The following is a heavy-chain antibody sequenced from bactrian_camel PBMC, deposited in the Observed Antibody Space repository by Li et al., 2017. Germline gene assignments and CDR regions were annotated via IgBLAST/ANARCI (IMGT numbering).Heavy chain of an antibody. CDR1: GYPYSDGYC. J-gene: IGHJ4*01. D-gene: IGHD3*01. CDR2: IGTNGVAT. V-gene: IGHV3S6*01. CDR3: ATGVYCANVLSPSEYDA. Sequence: HVQLVESGGGSVQAGGSLRLSCVVSGYPYSDGYCMGWFPRLQGWSEGVAGIGTNGVATTTDSVKGRFTISRDNAKTTLFLEMNSLKPDDTAMYYCATGVYCANVLSPSEYDAWGQGTQVTVS.